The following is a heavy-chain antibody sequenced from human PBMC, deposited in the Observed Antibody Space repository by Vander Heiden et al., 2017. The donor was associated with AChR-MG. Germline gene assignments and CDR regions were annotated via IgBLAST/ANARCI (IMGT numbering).Heavy chain of an antibody. CDR3: ARRKGFFDY. J-gene: IGHJ4*02. Sequence: QVQLQQWGAGLLKSSETLSLTCAVYGWSFRGYYWSWIRQPPGKGLEWIGEIIRSGSTNYNPSLKSRVTISVDTSKNQFSLKLSSVTAVDTAVYYCARRKGFFDYWGQGTLVTVSS. CDR1: GWSFRGYY. CDR2: IIRSGST. V-gene: IGHV4-34*12.